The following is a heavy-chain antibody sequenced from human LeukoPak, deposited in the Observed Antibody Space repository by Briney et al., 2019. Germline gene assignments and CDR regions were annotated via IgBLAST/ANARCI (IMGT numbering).Heavy chain of an antibody. CDR2: ISYDGSNK. V-gene: IGHV3-30*18. CDR1: GFTFSSYG. D-gene: IGHD6-19*01. CDR3: AKVGQWLEVDY. J-gene: IGHJ4*02. Sequence: GRSLSLSCAASGFTFSSYGMHWVRQAPGKGLEWVAVISYDGSNKYYADSVKGRFTISRDNSKNTLYLQMNSLRAEDTAVYYCAKVGQWLEVDYWGQGTLVTVS.